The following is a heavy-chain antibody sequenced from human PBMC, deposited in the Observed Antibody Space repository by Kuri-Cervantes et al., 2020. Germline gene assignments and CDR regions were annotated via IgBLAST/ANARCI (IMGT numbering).Heavy chain of an antibody. Sequence: PSETLSLTCAVYGGSFSGYHWSWIRQPPGKGLEWTGEINHSGSTNYNPSLKSRVTILVDTSKNQFSLKLRSLTAADPAVYYCARGGYDYFWGSYHTGYYYFYMDVWGKGTTVTVSS. D-gene: IGHD3-16*01. CDR2: INHSGST. V-gene: IGHV4-34*01. CDR3: ARGGYDYFWGSYHTGYYYFYMDV. CDR1: GGSFSGYH. J-gene: IGHJ6*03.